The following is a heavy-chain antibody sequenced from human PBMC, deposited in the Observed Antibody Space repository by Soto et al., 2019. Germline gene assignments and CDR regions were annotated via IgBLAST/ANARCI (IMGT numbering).Heavy chain of an antibody. CDR1: AGSISSGGYS. CDR3: ASLTTVTTPYFDY. CDR2: IYHSGST. V-gene: IGHV4-30-2*01. D-gene: IGHD4-4*01. Sequence: QLQLQESGSGLVKPSQTLSLTCAVSAGSISSGGYSWSWIRQPPGKGLEWIGYIYHSGSTYYNPSLKSRVTISVDRSKNQFSLKLSSVTAADTAVYYCASLTTVTTPYFDYWGQGTLVTVSS. J-gene: IGHJ4*02.